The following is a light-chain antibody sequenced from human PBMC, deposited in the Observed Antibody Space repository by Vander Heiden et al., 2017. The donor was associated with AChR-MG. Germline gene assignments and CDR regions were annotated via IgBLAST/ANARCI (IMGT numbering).Light chain of an antibody. CDR3: AAWDDSRNGYVV. CDR2: SND. Sequence: QSVLTQPTSASGAPGQWGNISCSGGSSNIGSNTVNCYQQLPGTAPNLLIYSNDQRPSGVPDRFSGSKSGTSASLAISGLQYEDEADYYCAAWDDSRNGYVVFGGGTKLTVL. V-gene: IGLV1-44*01. J-gene: IGLJ2*01. CDR1: SSNIGSNT.